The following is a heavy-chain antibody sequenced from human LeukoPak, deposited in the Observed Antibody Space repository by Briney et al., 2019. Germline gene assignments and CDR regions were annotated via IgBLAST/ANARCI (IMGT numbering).Heavy chain of an antibody. CDR1: GGSISSSSYY. D-gene: IGHD4-17*01. J-gene: IGHJ4*02. CDR3: ATDYGDYS. CDR2: IYYSGST. V-gene: IGHV4-39*07. Sequence: SETLSLTCTVSGGSISSSSYYWGWIRQPPGKGLEWIGSIYYSGSTYYNPSLKSRVTISVDTSKNQFSLKLSSVTAADTAVYYCATDYGDYSWGQGTLVTVSS.